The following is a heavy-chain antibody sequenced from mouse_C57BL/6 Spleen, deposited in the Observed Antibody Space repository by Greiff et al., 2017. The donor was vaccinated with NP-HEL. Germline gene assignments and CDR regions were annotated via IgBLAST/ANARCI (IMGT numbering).Heavy chain of an antibody. Sequence: VKLMESGPELVKPGASVKISCKASGYAFSSSWMNWVKQRPGKGLEWIGRIYPGDGDTNYNGKFKGKATLTADKSSSTAYMQLSSLTSEDAAFYFCARGGNWDDYWGQVTTLTVSS. V-gene: IGHV1-82*01. CDR2: IYPGDGDT. D-gene: IGHD4-1*01. CDR1: GYAFSSSW. CDR3: ARGGNWDDY. J-gene: IGHJ2*01.